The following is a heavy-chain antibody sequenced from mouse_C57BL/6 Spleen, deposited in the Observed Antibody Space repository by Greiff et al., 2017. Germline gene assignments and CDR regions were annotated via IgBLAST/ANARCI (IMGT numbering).Heavy chain of an antibody. CDR1: GYTFTSYT. V-gene: IGHV1-4*01. CDR3: ARYYYGSSHARDY. J-gene: IGHJ4*01. Sequence: QVQLKESGAELARPGASVTMSCKASGYTFTSYTMNWVKQRPGQGLEWIGYINPSSGSSKYNQNFKYKATLTAYKSTSTAYMQLRRLTSEDSAVYYCARYYYGSSHARDYWGQGTSVTVSS. D-gene: IGHD1-1*01. CDR2: INPSSGSS.